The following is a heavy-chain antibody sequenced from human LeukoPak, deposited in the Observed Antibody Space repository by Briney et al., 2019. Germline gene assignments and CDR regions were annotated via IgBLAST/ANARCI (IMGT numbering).Heavy chain of an antibody. CDR1: GGSINSYY. V-gene: IGHV4-59*08. J-gene: IGHJ6*02. D-gene: IGHD2-15*01. CDR3: ARVGGGNYYYYGMDV. CDR2: IYYSGSI. Sequence: SETLSLTCTVSGGSINSYYWSWIRQPPGKGLEWIGYIYYSGSINYNPTLKSRVTISVATSKNQFSLKLSSVTAADTAVYYCARVGGGNYYYYGMDVWGQGTTVSVSS.